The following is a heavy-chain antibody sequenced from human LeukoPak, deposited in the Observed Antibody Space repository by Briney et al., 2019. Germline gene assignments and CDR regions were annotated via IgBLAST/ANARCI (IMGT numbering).Heavy chain of an antibody. D-gene: IGHD3-3*01. CDR1: GFTFSSYW. V-gene: IGHV3-7*01. CDR3: ARDRTYYDFWSGYYHDAFDI. J-gene: IGHJ3*02. Sequence: PGGSLRLSCAASGFTFSSYWMSWVRQAPGKGLEGVANIKQDGSEKYYVGSVKGRFTISRDNAKNSLYLQMNSLRAEDTAVYYCARDRTYYDFWSGYYHDAFDIWGQGTMVTVSS. CDR2: IKQDGSEK.